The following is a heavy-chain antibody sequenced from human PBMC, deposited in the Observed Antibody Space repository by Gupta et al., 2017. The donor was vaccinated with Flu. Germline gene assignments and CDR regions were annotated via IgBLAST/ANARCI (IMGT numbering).Heavy chain of an antibody. V-gene: IGHV1-69*01. Sequence: QVQLVQSGAEVKKPGSSVKVSCTASGVPFSSYAINWVRQAPGQGLEWMGGIIPVFGPTNYAQKFQGRVTITADESTSTAYMELSSLRSEDTAVYYCARKGGGHCSGGTCYSFDYWGQGTLVTVSS. D-gene: IGHD2-15*01. J-gene: IGHJ4*02. CDR2: IIPVFGPT. CDR1: GVPFSSYA. CDR3: ARKGGGHCSGGTCYSFDY.